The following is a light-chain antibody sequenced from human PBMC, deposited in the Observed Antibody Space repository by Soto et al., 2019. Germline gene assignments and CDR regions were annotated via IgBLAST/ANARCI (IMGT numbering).Light chain of an antibody. Sequence: QSVLTQPASVSGSPGQSITISCTGSNSDVGRYNYVAWYQQHPGKAPKLIIFGVNNRPSGVSDRFSGSKSGNTASLTISGLQAYDEADYYCTSYATTTTVIFGGGTKLTVL. V-gene: IGLV2-14*01. CDR2: GVN. CDR1: NSDVGRYNY. CDR3: TSYATTTTVI. J-gene: IGLJ2*01.